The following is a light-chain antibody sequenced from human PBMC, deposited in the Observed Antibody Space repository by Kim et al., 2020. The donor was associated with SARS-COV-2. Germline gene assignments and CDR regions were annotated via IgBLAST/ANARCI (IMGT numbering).Light chain of an antibody. J-gene: IGLJ3*02. CDR3: QAWDSSTAV. CDR2: KDS. CDR1: KLGDKN. Sequence: VSPGQTASITCSGDKLGDKNASWYQQKPGQPPVLVIYKDSKRPSGIPERFSGSNSGNTATLTISGTQAMDEADYYCQAWDSSTAVFGGGTQLTVL. V-gene: IGLV3-1*01.